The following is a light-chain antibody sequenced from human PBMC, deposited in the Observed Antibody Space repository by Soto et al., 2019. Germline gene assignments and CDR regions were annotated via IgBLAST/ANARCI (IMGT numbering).Light chain of an antibody. V-gene: IGKV3D-15*01. Sequence: ETVMTQSPATLYVSPGDRATLSCSASQSVSYNLAWYQQKPGQAPRLLIYDASTRATGIPARFSGSASGTEFTLTISSLLSEDFAVYYCQQYNNWPLTFGGGTKVE. CDR2: DAS. CDR1: QSVSYN. CDR3: QQYNNWPLT. J-gene: IGKJ4*01.